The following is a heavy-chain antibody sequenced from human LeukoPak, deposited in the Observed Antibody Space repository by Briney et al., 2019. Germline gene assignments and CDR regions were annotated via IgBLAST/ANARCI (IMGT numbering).Heavy chain of an antibody. CDR2: ISSSSSTI. D-gene: IGHD4-17*01. CDR3: ASGHTVDAFDI. V-gene: IGHV3-48*01. J-gene: IGHJ3*02. CDR1: GFTFSSYS. Sequence: GGSLRLSCAASGFTFSSYSMNWVRQAPGKGLEWVSYISSSSSTIYYADSVKGRFTISRDNAKNSLYLQMNSLRAEDTAVYYCASGHTVDAFDIWGQGTMVTVSS.